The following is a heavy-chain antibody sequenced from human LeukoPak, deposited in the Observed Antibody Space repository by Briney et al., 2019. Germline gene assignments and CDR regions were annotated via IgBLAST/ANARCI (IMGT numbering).Heavy chain of an antibody. CDR1: NDYISSSNYY. CDR3: ARGDPFTIFGVTIHQPEDLYFDY. V-gene: IGHV4-39*07. Sequence: KSSETLSLTCTVSNDYISSSNYYWGWIRQPPGKGLEWIGSLSYSGSTYHNPSLKSRVSISADTSKNQFSLKLSSVTAADTAVYYCARGDPFTIFGVTIHQPEDLYFDYWGQGIVATVSS. D-gene: IGHD3-3*01. CDR2: LSYSGST. J-gene: IGHJ4*02.